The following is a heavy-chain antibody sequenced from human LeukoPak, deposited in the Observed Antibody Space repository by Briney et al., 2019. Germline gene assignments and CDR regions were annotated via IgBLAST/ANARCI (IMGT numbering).Heavy chain of an antibody. CDR1: GGSISSYY. CDR2: IYYSGST. V-gene: IGHV4-59*01. D-gene: IGHD1-26*01. Sequence: SETLSLTCTVSGGSISSYYWSWIRQPPGKGLEWIGYIYYSGSTNYNPSLKSRVTISVDTSKNQFSLKLSSVTAADTAVYYCARTYSETSIDYWGQGTLVTVSS. CDR3: ARTYSETSIDY. J-gene: IGHJ4*02.